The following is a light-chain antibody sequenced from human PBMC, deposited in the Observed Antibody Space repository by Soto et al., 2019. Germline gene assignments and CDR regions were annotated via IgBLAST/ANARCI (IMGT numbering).Light chain of an antibody. CDR3: QQYNNLPPFT. J-gene: IGKJ3*01. CDR1: QSVYNN. V-gene: IGKV3-15*01. CDR2: GSS. Sequence: EIVMTQSQANLSVSPGERATLSCRASQSVYNNLAWYQQTPGQAPRLLIYGSSTRATGIPARFSGSGSGTEFTFTISSLKSEDFAVSYCQQYNNLPPFTFGTGSKVDI.